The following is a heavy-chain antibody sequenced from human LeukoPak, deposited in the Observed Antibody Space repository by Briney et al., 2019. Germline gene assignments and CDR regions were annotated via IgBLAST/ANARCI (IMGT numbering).Heavy chain of an antibody. CDR2: ISYDGSNK. J-gene: IGHJ4*02. CDR3: ARAHIVVVTVHDY. D-gene: IGHD2-21*02. V-gene: IGHV3-30-3*01. CDR1: GFTFSSYA. Sequence: GRSLRLSCAASGFTFSSYAMHWVRQAPGKGLEWVAVISYDGSNKYYADSVKGRFTISRDNSKNTLYLQMNSLRAEDTAVYYCARAHIVVVTVHDYWGQGTLVTVSS.